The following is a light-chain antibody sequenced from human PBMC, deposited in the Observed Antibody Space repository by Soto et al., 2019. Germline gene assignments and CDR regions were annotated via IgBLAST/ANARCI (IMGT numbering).Light chain of an antibody. CDR1: QSISSW. J-gene: IGKJ2*01. CDR3: QQYNSYPYT. Sequence: DIPMTQSPSTLSASVGDRVTITCRAIQSISSWLAWYQKKPGKAPKLLIYDASSLESGVPSRFSGSGSVTEFTLTISSLQPDDFATYYCQQYNSYPYTFGQGTKLEIK. V-gene: IGKV1-5*01. CDR2: DAS.